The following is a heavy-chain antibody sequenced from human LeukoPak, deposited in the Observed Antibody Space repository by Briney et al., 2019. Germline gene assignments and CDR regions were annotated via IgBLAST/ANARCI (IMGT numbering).Heavy chain of an antibody. D-gene: IGHD6-25*01. Sequence: SETLSLTCTVSGGSISSSSYYWGWIRQPPGKGLEWIGSIYCSGSTYYNPSLKSRVTISVDTSKNQFSLKLSSVTAADTAVYYCARQPAPFQSGGVYWGQGTLVTVSS. CDR2: IYCSGST. J-gene: IGHJ4*02. CDR3: ARQPAPFQSGGVY. V-gene: IGHV4-39*01. CDR1: GGSISSSSYY.